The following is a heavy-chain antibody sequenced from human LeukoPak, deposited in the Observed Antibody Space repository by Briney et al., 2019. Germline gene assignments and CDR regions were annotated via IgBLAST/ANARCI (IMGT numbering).Heavy chain of an antibody. J-gene: IGHJ4*02. CDR2: INHSGST. V-gene: IGHV4-34*01. D-gene: IGHD3-10*01. Sequence: SETLSLTCAVYGGSFGGYYWSWIRQPPGKGLEWIGEINHSGSTNYNPSLKSRVTISVDTSKNQFSLKLSSVTAADTAVYYCARRRITMVRGVIIRLEFDYWGQGTLVTVSS. CDR3: ARRRITMVRGVIIRLEFDY. CDR1: GGSFGGYY.